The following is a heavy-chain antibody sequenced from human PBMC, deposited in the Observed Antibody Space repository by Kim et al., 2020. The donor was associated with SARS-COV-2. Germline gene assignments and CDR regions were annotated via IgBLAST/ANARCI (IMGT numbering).Heavy chain of an antibody. Sequence: GGSLRLSCAASGFTFSSYEMNWVRQAPGKGLEWVSYISSSGSTIYYADSVKGRFTISRDNAKNSLYLQMNSLRAEDTAVYYCARDSSSWYRDYYYGMDVWGQGTTVTVSS. J-gene: IGHJ6*02. D-gene: IGHD6-13*01. V-gene: IGHV3-48*03. CDR3: ARDSSSWYRDYYYGMDV. CDR1: GFTFSSYE. CDR2: ISSSGSTI.